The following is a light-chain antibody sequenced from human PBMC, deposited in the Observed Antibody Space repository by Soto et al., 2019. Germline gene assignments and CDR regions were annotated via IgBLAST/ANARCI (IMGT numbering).Light chain of an antibody. CDR3: QQYNNWPPIT. J-gene: IGKJ5*01. Sequence: TQTPTTLSLSPGHPPTLSYTPSPSVSSILAWYQQKPGQAPRLLIYGAFTRAAGIPARFSGSGSGTEFTLTISSLESEDFAVYYCQQYNNWPPITFGQGTRLEI. CDR1: PSVSSI. V-gene: IGKV3-15*01. CDR2: GAF.